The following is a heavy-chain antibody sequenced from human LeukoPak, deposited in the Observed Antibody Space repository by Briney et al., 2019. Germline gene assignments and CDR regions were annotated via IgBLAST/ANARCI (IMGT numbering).Heavy chain of an antibody. J-gene: IGHJ4*02. CDR1: GGSISSSY. CDR3: VRVTSGWYFFHY. Sequence: PSETLSLTCTVSGGSISSSYWSWVRQPPGKGLEWIGYICYSGSTNYNPSLKSRVTISVDTSKNHFSLKLSSVTAADTALYYCVRVTSGWYFFHYWGQGTLVTVSS. D-gene: IGHD6-19*01. CDR2: ICYSGST. V-gene: IGHV4-59*01.